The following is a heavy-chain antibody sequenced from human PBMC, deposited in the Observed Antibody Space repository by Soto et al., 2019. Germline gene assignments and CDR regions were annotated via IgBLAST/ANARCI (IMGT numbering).Heavy chain of an antibody. D-gene: IGHD6-19*01. CDR3: AKDTRYSSGWYYGMDG. CDR1: GFTFDDYA. Sequence: LRLSCAASGFTFDDYAMHWVRQAPGKGLEWVSGISWNSGSIGYADSVKGRFTISRDNAKNSLYLRMNSLRAEDTALYYCAKDTRYSSGWYYGMDGWGQGTTVTVSS. V-gene: IGHV3-9*01. J-gene: IGHJ6*02. CDR2: ISWNSGSI.